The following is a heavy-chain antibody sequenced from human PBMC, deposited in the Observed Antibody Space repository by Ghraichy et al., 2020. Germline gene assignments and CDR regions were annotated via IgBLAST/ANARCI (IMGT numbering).Heavy chain of an antibody. CDR3: ARAGTPPQ. J-gene: IGHJ1*01. V-gene: IGHV4-38-2*02. CDR2: IQRSGTT. CDR1: GYSINSGYY. Sequence: SETLSLTCSVSGYSINSGYYWGWIRQSPGKGLEWVGSIQRSGTTYYNPSLKSRLTMSVDTSKNPFSLRLTSVTAADTAVYYCARAGTPPQWGQGALITVSS.